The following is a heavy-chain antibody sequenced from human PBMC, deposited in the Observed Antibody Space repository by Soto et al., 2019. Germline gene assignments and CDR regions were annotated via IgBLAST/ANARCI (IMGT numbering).Heavy chain of an antibody. J-gene: IGHJ4*02. Sequence: GGSLRLSCAASGFTFSSCWMSWVRQAPGKGLEWVANIKQDGSEKYYVDSVKGRFTISRDNAKNSLYLQMNSLRAEDTAVYYCARVVGTAMAGYYFDYWGQGTLVTVSS. CDR2: IKQDGSEK. D-gene: IGHD5-18*01. CDR1: GFTFSSCW. V-gene: IGHV3-7*01. CDR3: ARVVGTAMAGYYFDY.